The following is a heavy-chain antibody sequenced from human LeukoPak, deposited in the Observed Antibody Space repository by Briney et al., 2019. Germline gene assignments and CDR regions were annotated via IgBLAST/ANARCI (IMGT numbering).Heavy chain of an antibody. CDR1: GFTFGKYW. J-gene: IGHJ3*02. V-gene: IGHV3-74*01. D-gene: IGHD2-21*01. Sequence: GGSLRLSCAASGFTFGKYWLHWVRQAPGKGLVWVSRINPDDGSTSYADSVKGRFTISRDNAKSTLYPQMNSLRAEDTAVYYCLTIVETDLDAFDIWGQGTKVTVSS. CDR3: LTIVETDLDAFDI. CDR2: INPDDGST.